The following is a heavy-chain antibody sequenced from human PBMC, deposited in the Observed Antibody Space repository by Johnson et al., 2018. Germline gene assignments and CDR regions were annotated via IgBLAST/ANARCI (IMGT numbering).Heavy chain of an antibody. D-gene: IGHD3-10*01. CDR2: IWSDGSKK. V-gene: IGHV3-33*01. J-gene: IGHJ4*02. CDR3: ARDKGVTSLDS. CDR1: GLTFSRSG. Sequence: QVELVQGGGGVVEPGRSLRLSCAASGLTFSRSGMHWVRQAPGKGLEWVAMIWSDGSKKYYADSVKGRFSISRDNSKNTVDLQMDSLRAEDTALYYCARDKGVTSLDSWGQGTLVTVSS.